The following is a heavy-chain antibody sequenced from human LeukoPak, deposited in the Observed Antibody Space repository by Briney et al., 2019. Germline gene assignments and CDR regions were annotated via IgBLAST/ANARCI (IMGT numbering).Heavy chain of an antibody. J-gene: IGHJ1*01. CDR3: ARGGAARLHFQN. CDR2: IYHSGSGST. Sequence: NPSETLSLTCTVSGGSISSGGHSWSWIRQPPGKGLEWIGYIYHSGSGSTYCNPSLKSRVTISIDESKNQFSLKLNSVTAADTAVYYCARGGAARLHFQNWGQGTLVTVSS. D-gene: IGHD6-6*01. V-gene: IGHV4-30-2*01. CDR1: GGSISSGGHS.